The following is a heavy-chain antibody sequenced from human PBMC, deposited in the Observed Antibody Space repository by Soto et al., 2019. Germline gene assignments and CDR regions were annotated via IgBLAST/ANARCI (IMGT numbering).Heavy chain of an antibody. CDR1: GFTFSSYS. CDR2: ISSSSSYI. Sequence: EGSLRLSCAASGFTFSSYSMNWVRQAPGKGLEWVSSISSSSSYIYYADSVKGRFTISRDNAKNSLYLQMNSLRAEDTAVYYCARDKGITGTTPLDYWGQGTLFTVSS. V-gene: IGHV3-21*01. CDR3: ARDKGITGTTPLDY. D-gene: IGHD1-7*01. J-gene: IGHJ4*02.